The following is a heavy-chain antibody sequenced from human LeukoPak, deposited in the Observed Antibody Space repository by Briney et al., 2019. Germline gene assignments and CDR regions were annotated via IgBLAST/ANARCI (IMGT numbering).Heavy chain of an antibody. CDR1: GFTFNTYS. CDR2: ISSSSSTI. V-gene: IGHV3-48*02. Sequence: PGGSLRLSCTVSGFTFNTYSMNWVRQAPGKGPEWVSYISSSSSTIYYADSVKGRFTISRDNAKNSLYLQMNSLRDEDTAVYYCAREYSYGGNSEGFDYWGQGTLVTVSS. D-gene: IGHD4-23*01. J-gene: IGHJ4*02. CDR3: AREYSYGGNSEGFDY.